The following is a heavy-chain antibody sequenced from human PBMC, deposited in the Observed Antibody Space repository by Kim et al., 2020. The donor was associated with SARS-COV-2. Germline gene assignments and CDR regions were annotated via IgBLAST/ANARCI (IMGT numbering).Heavy chain of an antibody. V-gene: IGHV1-3*01. CDR3: ARDAYSGYCSSTSCYELGWFDP. CDR2: INAGNGNT. J-gene: IGHJ5*02. Sequence: ASVKVSCKASGYTFTSYAMHWVRQAPGQRLEWMGWINAGNGNTKYSQKFQGRVTITRDTSASTAYMELSSLRSEDTAVYYCARDAYSGYCSSTSCYELGWFDPWGQGTLVTVSS. CDR1: GYTFTSYA. D-gene: IGHD2-2*01.